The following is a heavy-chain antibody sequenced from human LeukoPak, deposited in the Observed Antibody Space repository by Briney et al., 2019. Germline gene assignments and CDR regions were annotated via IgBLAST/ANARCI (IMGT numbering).Heavy chain of an antibody. D-gene: IGHD2-2*01. Sequence: GGSLRLSCAASGFIFSSYWMTWVRQAPGKGLEGVANIKLDGNEKYYVDSVKGRFTISRDNAQNSLYLQMNSLRADDTAVYYCARKLGYCTGASCYVDYWGQGTLVTVSS. CDR2: IKLDGNEK. J-gene: IGHJ4*02. CDR1: GFIFSSYW. CDR3: ARKLGYCTGASCYVDY. V-gene: IGHV3-7*03.